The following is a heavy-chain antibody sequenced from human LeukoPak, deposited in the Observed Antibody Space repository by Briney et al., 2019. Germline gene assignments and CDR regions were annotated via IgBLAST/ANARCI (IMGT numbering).Heavy chain of an antibody. D-gene: IGHD3-10*01. V-gene: IGHV1-69*05. Sequence: ASVKVSCKASGGTFSSYAISWVRQAPGQGLEWMGGIIPIFGTANYAQKFQGRVTITTDEPTSTAYMELSSLRSEDTAVYYCARNEYYYGSGRGYYYYMDVWGKGTTVTVSS. J-gene: IGHJ6*03. CDR3: ARNEYYYGSGRGYYYYMDV. CDR2: IIPIFGTA. CDR1: GGTFSSYA.